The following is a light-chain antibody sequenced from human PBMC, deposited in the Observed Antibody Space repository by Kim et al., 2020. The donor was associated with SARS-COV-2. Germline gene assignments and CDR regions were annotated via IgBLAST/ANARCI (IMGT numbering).Light chain of an antibody. CDR2: GAT. V-gene: IGKV1-39*01. J-gene: IGKJ2*01. CDR3: QQTYSTPYT. Sequence: SASVGDRVSITCRAGQTISTYLNWYQQKLGKAPKLLIYGATTLQSGVPERFSGSGSGADFTLTITSLQPEDFATYFCQQTYSTPYTFGQGTKLEI. CDR1: QTISTY.